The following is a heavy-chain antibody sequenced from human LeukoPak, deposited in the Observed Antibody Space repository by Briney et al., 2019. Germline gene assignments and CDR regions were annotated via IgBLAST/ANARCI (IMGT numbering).Heavy chain of an antibody. D-gene: IGHD3-10*01. Sequence: PSETLSLTCAVYGGSFSGYYWSWIRQPPGKGLEWIGEINHSGSTNYNPPLKSRVTISVDTSKNQFSLKLSSVTAADTAVYYCARGFSGAYYYGSGSSLVLFDYWGQGTLVTVSS. CDR3: ARGFSGAYYYGSGSSLVLFDY. CDR2: INHSGST. V-gene: IGHV4-34*01. J-gene: IGHJ4*02. CDR1: GGSFSGYY.